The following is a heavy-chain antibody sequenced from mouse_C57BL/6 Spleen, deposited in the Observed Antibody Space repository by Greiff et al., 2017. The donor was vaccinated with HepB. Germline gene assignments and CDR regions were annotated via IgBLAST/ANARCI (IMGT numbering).Heavy chain of an antibody. CDR2: ISYDGSN. V-gene: IGHV3-6*01. CDR3: AREDSGPWFAY. D-gene: IGHD4-1*01. J-gene: IGHJ3*01. Sequence: DVKLQESGPGLVKPSQSLSLTCSVTGYSITSGYYWNWIRQFPGNKLEWMGSISYDGSNNYNPSLKNRISITRDTSKNQFFLKLNSVTTEDTATYYCAREDSGPWFAYWGQGTLVTVSA. CDR1: GYSITSGYY.